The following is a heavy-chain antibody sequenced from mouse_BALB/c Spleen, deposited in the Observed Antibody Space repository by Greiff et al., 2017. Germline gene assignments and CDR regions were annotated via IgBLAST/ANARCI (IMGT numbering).Heavy chain of an antibody. CDR3: ARTTEYYFDY. V-gene: IGHV1-80*01. CDR2: IYPGDGDT. J-gene: IGHJ2*01. CDR1: GYAFSSYW. D-gene: IGHD1-1*01. Sequence: QVHVKQSGAELVRPGSSVKISCKASGYAFSSYWMNWVKQRPGQGLEWIGQIYPGDGDTNYNGKFKGKATLTADKSSSTAYMQLSSLTSEDSAVYFCARTTEYYFDYWGQGTTLTVSS.